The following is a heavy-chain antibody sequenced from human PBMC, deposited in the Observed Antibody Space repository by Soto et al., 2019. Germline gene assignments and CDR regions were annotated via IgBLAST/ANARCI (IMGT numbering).Heavy chain of an antibody. CDR2: IIPLFRKT. CDR1: GDMFRNSA. CDR3: ARARLSNGDPNIYFFYGLDV. V-gene: IGHV1-69*05. J-gene: IGHJ6*02. Sequence: SVKVSCKASGDMFRNSAFTWVRQAPGQGLDWMGVIIPLFRKTNVAQKFQGRVTFTTDESTNTLSMEVSSLTSEDTAVYYCARARLSNGDPNIYFFYGLDVWGQGTTVTVSS. D-gene: IGHD6-6*01.